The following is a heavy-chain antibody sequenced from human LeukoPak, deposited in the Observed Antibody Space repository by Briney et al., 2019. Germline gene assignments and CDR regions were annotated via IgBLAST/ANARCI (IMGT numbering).Heavy chain of an antibody. Sequence: ASVKVSCKASGYTFTSYGISWVRQAPGQGLEWMGWISAYNGNTNYAQKLQGRVTMTTDTSASTAYMELRSLRSDDTAVYYCARGPRITIFGVVSGFDPWGQGTLVTVSS. CDR3: ARGPRITIFGVVSGFDP. J-gene: IGHJ5*02. CDR1: GYTFTSYG. D-gene: IGHD3-3*01. V-gene: IGHV1-18*01. CDR2: ISAYNGNT.